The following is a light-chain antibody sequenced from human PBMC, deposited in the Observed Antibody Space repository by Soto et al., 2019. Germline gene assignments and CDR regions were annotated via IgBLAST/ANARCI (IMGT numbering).Light chain of an antibody. CDR2: DVS. CDR1: SSDVGGYNY. J-gene: IGLJ3*02. Sequence: QSALTQPRSVSGSPGQSVTISCTGTSSDVGGYNYVSWYQQHPGKAPKLVIYDVSKRPSGVPDRFSGSKSGNTASLTVSGLQAEDEADYSCWSYAGTDAQWVFGGGTKLTVL. V-gene: IGLV2-11*01. CDR3: WSYAGTDAQWV.